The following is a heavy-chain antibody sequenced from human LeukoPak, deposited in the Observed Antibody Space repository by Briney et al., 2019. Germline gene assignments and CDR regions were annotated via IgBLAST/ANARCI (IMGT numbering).Heavy chain of an antibody. V-gene: IGHV1-46*01. CDR3: AKLAQKGYSYIS. D-gene: IGHD5-18*01. CDR2: INPSGGST. J-gene: IGHJ4*02. CDR1: GYTFTSYY. Sequence: ASVKVSCKASGYTFTSYYMHWVRQAPGQGLEWMGIINPSGGSTSYAQKFQGRVTMTRDMSTSTVYMELSSLRSEDTAVYYCAKLAQKGYSYISWGQGTLVTVSS.